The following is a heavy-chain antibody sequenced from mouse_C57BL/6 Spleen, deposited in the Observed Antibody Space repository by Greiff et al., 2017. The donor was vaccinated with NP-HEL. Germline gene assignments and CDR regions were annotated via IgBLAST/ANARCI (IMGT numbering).Heavy chain of an antibody. V-gene: IGHV1-52*01. CDR2: IDPSDSET. Sequence: VQLQQPGAELVRPGSSVKLSCKASGYTFTSYWMHWVKQRPIQGLEWIGNIDPSDSETHYNQKFKDKATLTVDKSSSTAYMQLSSLTSEDSAVYYCARDEHYAMDYWGQGTSVTVSS. CDR1: GYTFTSYW. CDR3: ARDEHYAMDY. J-gene: IGHJ4*01.